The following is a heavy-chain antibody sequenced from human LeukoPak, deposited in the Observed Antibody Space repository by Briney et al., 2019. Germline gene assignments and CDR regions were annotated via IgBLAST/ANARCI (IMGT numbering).Heavy chain of an antibody. J-gene: IGHJ4*02. D-gene: IGHD6-19*01. CDR1: GFTVSSNY. Sequence: GGSLRLSCAASGFTVSSNYMSWVRQAPGKGLEWVSVIYSGGSTYYADSVKGRFTISRDNSKSTLYLQMNSLRAEDTAVYYCARGQQWLEDDYWGQGTLVTVSS. CDR2: IYSGGST. V-gene: IGHV3-53*01. CDR3: ARGQQWLEDDY.